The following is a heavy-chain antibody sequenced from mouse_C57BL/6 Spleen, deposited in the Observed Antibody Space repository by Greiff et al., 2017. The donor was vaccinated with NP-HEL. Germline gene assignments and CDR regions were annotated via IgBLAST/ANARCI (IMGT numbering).Heavy chain of an antibody. D-gene: IGHD3-2*02. CDR2: IYPGDGDT. V-gene: IGHV1-80*01. CDR3: ARSDSSFLHYFDY. CDR1: GYAFSSYW. Sequence: VQLQQSGAELVKPGASVKISCKASGYAFSSYWMNWVKQRPGKGLEWIGQIYPGDGDTNYNGKFKGKATLTADKSSSTAYMQLSSLTSEDSAVYFCARSDSSFLHYFDYWGQGTTLTVSS. J-gene: IGHJ2*01.